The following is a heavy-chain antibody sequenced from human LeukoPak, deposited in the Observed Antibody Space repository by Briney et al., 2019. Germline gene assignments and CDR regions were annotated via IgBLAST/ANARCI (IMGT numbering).Heavy chain of an antibody. J-gene: IGHJ3*02. V-gene: IGHV3-72*01. Sequence: PGGSLRLSCAASGVTLSDHHMDWDRQPPGKGLDGVGRTRDKPRGYTTEYAASVEGRFNISRDDSKTLVYLQMNSLKTEDTAVYFCARDGAAGDNSAFDIWGQGTVVTVSS. D-gene: IGHD6-25*01. CDR2: TRDKPRGYTT. CDR3: ARDGAAGDNSAFDI. CDR1: GVTLSDHH.